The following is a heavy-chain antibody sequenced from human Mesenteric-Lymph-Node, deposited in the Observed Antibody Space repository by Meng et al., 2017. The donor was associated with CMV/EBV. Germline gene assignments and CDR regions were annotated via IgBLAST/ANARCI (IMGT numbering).Heavy chain of an antibody. CDR1: GYSISSGYY. V-gene: IGHV4-38-2*02. D-gene: IGHD3-22*01. CDR3: ARISMIVVNHWYLDL. Sequence: SETLSLTCTVSGYSISSGYYWGWIRQPPGKGLEWIGYIYHSGTTYYNPSLKSRVAISVDTSKNQFSLKLSFVTAADTAVYYCARISMIVVNHWYLDLWGRGTLVTSPQ. J-gene: IGHJ2*01. CDR2: IYHSGTT.